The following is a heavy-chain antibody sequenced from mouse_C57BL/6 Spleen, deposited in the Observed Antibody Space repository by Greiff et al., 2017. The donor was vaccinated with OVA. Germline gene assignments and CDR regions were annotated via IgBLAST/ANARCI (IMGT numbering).Heavy chain of an antibody. Sequence: EVQRVESGPVLVKPGASVKMSCKASGYTFTDYYMNWVKQSHGKSLEWIGVINPYNGGTSYNQKFKGKATLTVDKSSSTAYMELNSLTSEDSAVYYCARRDYGSSLDYWGQGTTLTVSS. D-gene: IGHD1-1*01. CDR1: GYTFTDYY. CDR3: ARRDYGSSLDY. J-gene: IGHJ2*01. V-gene: IGHV1-19*01. CDR2: INPYNGGT.